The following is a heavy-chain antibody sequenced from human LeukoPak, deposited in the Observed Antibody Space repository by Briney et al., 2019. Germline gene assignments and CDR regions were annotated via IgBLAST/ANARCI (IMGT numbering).Heavy chain of an antibody. J-gene: IGHJ5*02. CDR2: INGDGSTT. CDR1: GFTFSSHC. CDR3: ARDQGNDSSGRKGWFDP. D-gene: IGHD3-22*01. V-gene: IGHV3-74*03. Sequence: GGSLRLSCAASGFTFSSHCMHWVRQAPGKGLGWVSRINGDGSTTTYADSVKGRFTISRDNSKNTVYLQMNSLRPEDTAVYYCARDQGNDSSGRKGWFDPWGQGTLVTVSS.